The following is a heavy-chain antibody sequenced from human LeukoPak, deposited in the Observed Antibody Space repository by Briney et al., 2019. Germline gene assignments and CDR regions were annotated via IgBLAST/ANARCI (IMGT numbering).Heavy chain of an antibody. CDR3: ARDRGTLPGYFDY. V-gene: IGHV3-64*01. CDR1: GFTFSSYA. CDR2: ISSNGGST. Sequence: GGSLRLSCAASGFTFSSYAMHWVRQAPGKGLEYVSTISSNGGSTYYANSVKARFTISRDNSKNTLYLQMGSLRAEDMAVYYCARDRGTLPGYFDYWGQGTLVTVSS. D-gene: IGHD1-7*01. J-gene: IGHJ4*02.